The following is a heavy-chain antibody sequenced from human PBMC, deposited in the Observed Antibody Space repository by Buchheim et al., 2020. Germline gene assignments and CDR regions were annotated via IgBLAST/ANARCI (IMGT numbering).Heavy chain of an antibody. CDR1: GGSISSPSFY. CDR3: ARRLWRSGWYFDS. J-gene: IGHJ4*02. CDR2: IYYRGGT. Sequence: QLQLQESGPGLVKPSETLSLICTVSGGSISSPSFYWGWIRQSPGKGLEWIGNIYYRGGTNYNSAFQSRVAISVATSKNQFSLKLNSLTAADTAVYCCARRLWRSGWYFDSWGQGTL. V-gene: IGHV4-39*01. D-gene: IGHD6-19*01.